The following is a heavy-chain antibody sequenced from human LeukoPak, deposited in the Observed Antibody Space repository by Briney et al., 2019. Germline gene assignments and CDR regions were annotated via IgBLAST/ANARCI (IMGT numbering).Heavy chain of an antibody. CDR3: ARGPSIQLWSDPYYYYGMDV. CDR1: GGSFSGYY. D-gene: IGHD5-18*01. V-gene: IGHV4-34*01. J-gene: IGHJ6*02. CDR2: VNHSGST. Sequence: SETLSLTCAVYGGSFSGYYWSWIRQPPGKGLEWIGEVNHSGSTNYNPSLKSRVTISVDTSKNQFSLKLSSVTAADTAVYYCARGPSIQLWSDPYYYYGMDVWGQGTTVTVSS.